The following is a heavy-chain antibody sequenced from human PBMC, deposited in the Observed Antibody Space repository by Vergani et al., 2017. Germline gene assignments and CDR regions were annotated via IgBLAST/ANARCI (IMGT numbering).Heavy chain of an antibody. J-gene: IGHJ6*02. V-gene: IGHV5-10-1*01. CDR3: ARQVAVAGKWWGPYYYYGMDV. CDR2: IDPSDSYT. Sequence: EVQLVQSGAEVKKPGEPLRISCKGSGYSFTSYWISWVRQMPGKGLEWMGRIDPSDSYTNYSPSFQGHVTISADQSISTAYLQWSSLKASDTAMYYCARQVAVAGKWWGPYYYYGMDVWGQGTTVTVSS. CDR1: GYSFTSYW. D-gene: IGHD6-19*01.